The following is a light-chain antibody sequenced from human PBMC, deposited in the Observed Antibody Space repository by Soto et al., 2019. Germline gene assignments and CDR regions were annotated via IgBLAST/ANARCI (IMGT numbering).Light chain of an antibody. J-gene: IGLJ1*01. CDR3: QSYDSDLSGYV. CDR2: VNS. Sequence: QSVLTQPPSVSGAPGQRVTISCSGSSSNIGAGYDVHWYQQLPGTAPKLLIYVNSNRPSGVPDRFSGSKAGTSASLAITGLQAEDEAAYYCQSYDSDLSGYVFGTGTKVNVL. V-gene: IGLV1-40*01. CDR1: SSNIGAGYD.